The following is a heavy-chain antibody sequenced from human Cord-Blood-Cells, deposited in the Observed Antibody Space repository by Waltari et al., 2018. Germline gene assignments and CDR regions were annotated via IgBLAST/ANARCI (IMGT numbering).Heavy chain of an antibody. Sequence: QVQLQQWGAGLLKPSETLSLTCAVYGGSFSGYFWSWIRQHPGKGLEWMGEINHSGSTNYNPSLKSRVTISVDTSKNQFSLKLSSVTAADTAVYYCARGGGNSADAFDIWGQGTMVTVSS. J-gene: IGHJ3*02. CDR3: ARGGGNSADAFDI. CDR2: INHSGST. D-gene: IGHD2-21*02. CDR1: GGSFSGYF. V-gene: IGHV4-34*01.